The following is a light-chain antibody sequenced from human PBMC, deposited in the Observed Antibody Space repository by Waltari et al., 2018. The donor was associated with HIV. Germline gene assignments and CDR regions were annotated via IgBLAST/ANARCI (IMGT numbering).Light chain of an antibody. V-gene: IGLV3-1*01. Sequence: ALSQPKSISVSAGQRVSISCCGAGGRDGSPCWSQKKACQFPQLIINERNRRPSGVPYRFSASMSGDTTTLFITGSQSVDEAEYFCQVWDDELLNFGGGTRLTVL. CDR2: ERN. CDR3: QVWDDELLN. J-gene: IGLJ2*01. CDR1: GGRDGS.